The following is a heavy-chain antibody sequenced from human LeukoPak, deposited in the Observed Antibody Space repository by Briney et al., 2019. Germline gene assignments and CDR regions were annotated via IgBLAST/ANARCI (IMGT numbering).Heavy chain of an antibody. D-gene: IGHD3-16*02. V-gene: IGHV3-7*01. CDR1: GFTFSSYW. CDR3: ASDRRDYVWGSYRD. Sequence: PGGSLRLSCAASGFTFSSYWMSWVRQAPGKGLEWVANIKQDGSEKYYVDSVKGRFTISRDNAKDSLYLQMNSLRAEDTAVYCCASDRRDYVWGSYRDWGQGTLVTVSS. J-gene: IGHJ4*02. CDR2: IKQDGSEK.